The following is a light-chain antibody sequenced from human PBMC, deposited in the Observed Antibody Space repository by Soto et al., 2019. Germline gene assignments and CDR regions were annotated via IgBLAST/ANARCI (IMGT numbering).Light chain of an antibody. CDR2: EVS. J-gene: IGLJ3*02. V-gene: IGLV2-14*01. Sequence: QSVLTQPAYVSGSPGQSITISCTGSSSDVGAYRYVSWFQQHPGRAPKLIIYEVSNRPSGVSDRFSGAKSGNTASLTISGLKAEDEADYHCSSYTTTPAWVFGGGTKVTVL. CDR3: SSYTTTPAWV. CDR1: SSDVGAYRY.